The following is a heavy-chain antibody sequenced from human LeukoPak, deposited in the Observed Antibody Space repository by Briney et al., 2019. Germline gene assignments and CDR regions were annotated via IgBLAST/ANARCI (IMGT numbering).Heavy chain of an antibody. CDR3: ARGYCSGGSCYSFDY. CDR1: GGSVSSGSYC. D-gene: IGHD2-15*01. CDR2: IYYSGST. Sequence: SETLSLTCTVSGGSVSSGSYCWTWIRQPPGKGLEWIGYIYYSGSTNYNPSLKSRVTISVDTSKNRFSLKLSSVTAADTAVYYCARGYCSGGSCYSFDYWGQGTLVTVSS. J-gene: IGHJ4*02. V-gene: IGHV4-61*01.